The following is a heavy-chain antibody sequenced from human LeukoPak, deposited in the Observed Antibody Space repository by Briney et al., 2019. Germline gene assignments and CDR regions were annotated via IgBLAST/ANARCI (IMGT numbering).Heavy chain of an antibody. D-gene: IGHD2-2*01. Sequence: ASVKVSCKASGYTFTSYYMHWVRQAPGQGLEWMGIINPSGGSTSYAQKFQGRVTMTTDTSTSTAYMELRSLRSDDTAVYYCARDGSRSSSWFDPWGQGTLVTVSS. CDR3: ARDGSRSSSWFDP. CDR1: GYTFTSYY. V-gene: IGHV1-46*01. J-gene: IGHJ5*02. CDR2: INPSGGST.